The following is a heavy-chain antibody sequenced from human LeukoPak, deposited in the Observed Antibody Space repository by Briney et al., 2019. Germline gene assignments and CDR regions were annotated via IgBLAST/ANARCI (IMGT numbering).Heavy chain of an antibody. CDR1: GFTFSSYS. V-gene: IGHV3-48*01. Sequence: GGPLRLSCAASGFTFSSYSMNWVRQAPGKGLEWVSYISSSSSTIYYADSVKGRFTISRDNAKNSLYLQMNSLRAEDTAVYYCAREDGGYSYGLDYWGQGTLVTVSS. CDR2: ISSSSSTI. CDR3: AREDGGYSYGLDY. D-gene: IGHD5-18*01. J-gene: IGHJ4*02.